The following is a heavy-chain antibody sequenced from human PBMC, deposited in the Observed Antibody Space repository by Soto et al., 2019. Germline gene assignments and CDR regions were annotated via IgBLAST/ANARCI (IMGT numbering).Heavy chain of an antibody. CDR3: TTPNYYYYYGMDV. V-gene: IGHV3-15*01. CDR2: IKSKTDGGTT. CDR1: GFTFSNAW. Sequence: GGSLRLSCAASGFTFSNAWMSWVRQAPGKGLEWVGRIKSKTDGGTTDYAAPVKGRFTISRDDSKNTLYLQMNSLKTEDTAVYYCTTPNYYYYYGMDVWGHGTTVTVSS. J-gene: IGHJ6*02.